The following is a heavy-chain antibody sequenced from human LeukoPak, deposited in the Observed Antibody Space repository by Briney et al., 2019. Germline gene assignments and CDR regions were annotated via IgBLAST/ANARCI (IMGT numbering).Heavy chain of an antibody. CDR1: GFTFSSYS. J-gene: IGHJ4*02. V-gene: IGHV3-48*01. Sequence: PGGSLRLSCAASGFTFSSYSMNWVRQAPGKGLEWVSHIPSSSSTIYYADSVKGRFTISRDNAKNSLYLQMNSLRAEDTAVYYCASRNSLFIWGQGTLVTVSS. CDR3: ASRNSLFI. CDR2: IPSSSSTI. D-gene: IGHD4-23*01.